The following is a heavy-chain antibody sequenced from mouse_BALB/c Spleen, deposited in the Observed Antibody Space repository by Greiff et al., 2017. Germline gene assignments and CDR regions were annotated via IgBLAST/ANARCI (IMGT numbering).Heavy chain of an antibody. D-gene: IGHD1-1*01. J-gene: IGHJ4*01. V-gene: IGHV5-17*02. CDR1: GFTFSSFG. CDR2: ISSGSSTI. CDR3: ARYYGSSPYAMDY. Sequence: DVKLVESGGGLVQPGGSRKLSCAASGFTFSSFGMHWVRQAPEKGLEWVAYISSGSSTIYYADTVKGRFTISRDNPKNTLFLQMTSLRSEDTAMYYCARYYGSSPYAMDYWGQGTSVTVSS.